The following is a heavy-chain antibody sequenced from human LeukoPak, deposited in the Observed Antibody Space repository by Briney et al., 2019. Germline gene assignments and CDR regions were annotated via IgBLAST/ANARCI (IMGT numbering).Heavy chain of an antibody. V-gene: IGHV3-23*01. J-gene: IGHJ4*02. CDR2: ISGSGGST. D-gene: IGHD3-3*01. CDR1: GFTFSSYA. CDR3: AKRNIGFLEWLSEFDY. Sequence: PGGSLRLSCAAFGFTFSSYAMSWVRQAPGKGLEWVSAISGSGGSTYYADSVKGRFTISRDNSKNTLYLQMNSLRAEDTAVYYRAKRNIGFLEWLSEFDYWGPGTLVTVSS.